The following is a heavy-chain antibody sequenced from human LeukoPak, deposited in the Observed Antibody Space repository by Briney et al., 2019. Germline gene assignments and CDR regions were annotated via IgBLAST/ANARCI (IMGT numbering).Heavy chain of an antibody. D-gene: IGHD2-21*02. Sequence: SETLSLTCTVSGRSISSRRSYWGWIRQPPGKGLAWIGTISYSGNTYYNPSLKSRVTISIDTSKNQFSLRLSSVTAADTAVHYCARHCGGDCVHAFDIWGQGTMVTVSS. V-gene: IGHV4-39*01. J-gene: IGHJ3*02. CDR1: GRSISSRRSY. CDR3: ARHCGGDCVHAFDI. CDR2: ISYSGNT.